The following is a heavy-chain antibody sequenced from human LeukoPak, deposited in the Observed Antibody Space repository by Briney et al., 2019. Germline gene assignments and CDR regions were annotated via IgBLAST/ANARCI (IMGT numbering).Heavy chain of an antibody. J-gene: IGHJ6*03. CDR1: GGSISGYY. Sequence: SETLSLTCSVSGGSISGYYWSWIRQSPGKGLEWIGYISYSGSTNYNPSLNSRVTISVDTSKNQFSPKLTSVTAADTAVYYCARDLSEVATPGYYYYMDVWGKGTTVTVSS. CDR3: ARDLSEVATPGYYYYMDV. CDR2: ISYSGST. V-gene: IGHV4-59*01. D-gene: IGHD5-12*01.